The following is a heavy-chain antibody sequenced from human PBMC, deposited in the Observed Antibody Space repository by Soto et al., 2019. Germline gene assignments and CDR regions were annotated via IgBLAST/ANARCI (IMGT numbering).Heavy chain of an antibody. V-gene: IGHV4-59*08. CDR2: VHHSWGS. D-gene: IGHD3-10*01. J-gene: IGHJ6*02. CDR3: ARQGFGPLHGLVDV. CDR1: GGSISSYY. Sequence: QVQLQESGPGLVKPSETLSLSCTVSGGSISSYYWSWFRQSPGKRMEWIGYVHHSWGSSYNPSLQSRVGISLDTSKSQSSLKVTSVTATDTAVYYCARQGFGPLHGLVDVWGQGTTVTVSS.